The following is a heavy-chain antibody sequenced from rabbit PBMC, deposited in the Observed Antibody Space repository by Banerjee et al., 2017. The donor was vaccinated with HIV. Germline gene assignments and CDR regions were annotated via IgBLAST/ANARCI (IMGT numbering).Heavy chain of an antibody. Sequence: QSLEESGGDLVKPEGSLTLTCTASGFDLSSYWMCWFRQAPGKGPEWIACIYAGSSGNTYYASWAKGRFTVSKTSSTTVTLQMTSLTAADTATYFCARGGISYFDLWGPGTLVTVS. CDR1: GFDLSSYW. CDR3: ARGGISYFDL. D-gene: IGHD1-1*01. V-gene: IGHV1S40*01. J-gene: IGHJ4*01. CDR2: IYAGSSGNT.